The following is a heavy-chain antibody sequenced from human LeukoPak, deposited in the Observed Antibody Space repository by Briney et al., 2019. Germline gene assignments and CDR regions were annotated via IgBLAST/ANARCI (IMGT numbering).Heavy chain of an antibody. D-gene: IGHD3-10*01. J-gene: IGHJ4*02. Sequence: GGSLRLSCAASGFTFSEYAMSWVRQGPGKGLAWVSSMSAGGGSTYYADSVKGRFTISRDNSKNTLYLQMNSLRAEDTVVYYCARTSREFNDCDYWGQGTLVTVSS. CDR1: GFTFSEYA. V-gene: IGHV3-23*01. CDR2: MSAGGGST. CDR3: ARTSREFNDCDY.